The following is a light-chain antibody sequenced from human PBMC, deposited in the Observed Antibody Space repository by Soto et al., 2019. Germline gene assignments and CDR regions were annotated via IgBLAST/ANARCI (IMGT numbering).Light chain of an antibody. J-gene: IGLJ1*01. CDR3: SSYADSANYV. Sequence: QSALAQPASVSGSPGQSITISCTVTSSDVGGYEYVSWYQQYPGKAPKLMIYEVNNRPSGVSHRFSGSKSGNTASLTISGLQAEDEADYYCSSYADSANYVFGTGTKVTVL. CDR1: SSDVGGYEY. CDR2: EVN. V-gene: IGLV2-14*01.